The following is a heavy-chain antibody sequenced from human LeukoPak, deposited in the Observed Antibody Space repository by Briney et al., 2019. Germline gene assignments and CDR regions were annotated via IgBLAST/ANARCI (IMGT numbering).Heavy chain of an antibody. D-gene: IGHD4-23*01. Sequence: PAESLTLSCAAYGFTFSSYCMHWVRQAPGKGLEWVGLIRYVGSNKYKADSVKAGFTISRENSKNTLYLQMNSLTADDTAVYYCAKTLSSYGGLDYWGQGTLVTVSS. CDR3: AKTLSSYGGLDY. CDR2: IRYVGSNK. J-gene: IGHJ4*02. V-gene: IGHV3-30*02. CDR1: GFTFSSYC.